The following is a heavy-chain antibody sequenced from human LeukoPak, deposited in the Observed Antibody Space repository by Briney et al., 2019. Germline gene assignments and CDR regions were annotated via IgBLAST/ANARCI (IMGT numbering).Heavy chain of an antibody. CDR3: ASQKDGYSFDY. D-gene: IGHD5-24*01. CDR2: IYYSGST. CDR1: GDSINSYY. J-gene: IGHJ4*02. V-gene: IGHV4-39*01. Sequence: SETLSLTCTVSGDSINSYYWGWIRQPPGKGLEWIGSIYYSGSTYSNPSLKSRVTISVDTSKNQFSLKLSSVTAADTAVYYCASQKDGYSFDYWGQGTLVTVSS.